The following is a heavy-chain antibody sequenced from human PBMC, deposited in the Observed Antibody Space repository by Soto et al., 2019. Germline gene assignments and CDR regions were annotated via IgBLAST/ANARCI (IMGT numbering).Heavy chain of an antibody. D-gene: IGHD4-17*01. CDR2: IYYSGST. CDR1: GGSISLYC. Sequence: PSETLSLTCTVSGGSISLYCWNWIRQSPGKGLEWIGNIYYSGSTNYNPSLKSRVIISIDTSKTQFSLKLTSVTAADTAVYYCAGTDYGDFEFDYWGQGALVTVSS. V-gene: IGHV4-59*01. J-gene: IGHJ4*02. CDR3: AGTDYGDFEFDY.